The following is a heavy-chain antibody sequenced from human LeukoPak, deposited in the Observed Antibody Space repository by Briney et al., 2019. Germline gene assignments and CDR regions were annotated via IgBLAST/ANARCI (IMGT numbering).Heavy chain of an antibody. CDR1: GFTFSSYG. D-gene: IGHD3-9*01. Sequence: GGSLRLSCAASGFTFSSYGMHWVRQAPGKGLEWVAVISYDGSNKYYADSVKGRFTISRDNSKNTLYLQMNSLRAEDTAVYYCSAGGYFDWLPEYYFDYWGQGTLVTVSS. J-gene: IGHJ4*02. V-gene: IGHV3-30*03. CDR2: ISYDGSNK. CDR3: SAGGYFDWLPEYYFDY.